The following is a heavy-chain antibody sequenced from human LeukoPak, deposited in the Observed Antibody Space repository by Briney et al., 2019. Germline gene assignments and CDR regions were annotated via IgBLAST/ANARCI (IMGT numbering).Heavy chain of an antibody. V-gene: IGHV3-21*01. Sequence: GGSLRLSCAASEFTFSSYSMNGVRQAPGKGLEWVSSISSSSSYIYYADSVKGRFTISRDNAKNSLYLQMNSLRAEDTAVYYCARGEGYRAFDYWGQGTLVTVSS. CDR3: ARGEGYRAFDY. D-gene: IGHD5-12*01. J-gene: IGHJ4*02. CDR1: EFTFSSYS. CDR2: ISSSSSYI.